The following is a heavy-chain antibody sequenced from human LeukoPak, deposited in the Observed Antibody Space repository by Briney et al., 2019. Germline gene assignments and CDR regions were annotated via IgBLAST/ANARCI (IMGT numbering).Heavy chain of an antibody. CDR2: IYYSGST. Sequence: PSETLSLTCTVSGGSISSSSYYWGWIRQPPGKGLEWIGSIYYSGSTYYNPSLKSRVTISVDTSKNQFSLKLSSVTAADTAVYYCARDRLAYCGGDYYSPFDYWGQGTLVTVSS. CDR1: GGSISSSSYY. V-gene: IGHV4-39*07. D-gene: IGHD2-21*01. J-gene: IGHJ4*02. CDR3: ARDRLAYCGGDYYSPFDY.